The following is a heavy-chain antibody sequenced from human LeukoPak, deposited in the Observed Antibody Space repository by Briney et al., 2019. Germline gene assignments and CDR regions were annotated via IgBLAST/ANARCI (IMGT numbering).Heavy chain of an antibody. CDR1: GGSISSYY. CDR3: ARHWGSGGSYFDY. J-gene: IGHJ4*02. Sequence: PSETLSLTCTVSGGSISSYYWSWIRQPPGKGLEWIGYIYYSGGTNYNPSLKSRVTISVDTSKNQFSLKLSSVTAADTAVYYCARHWGSGGSYFDYWGQGTLVTVSS. V-gene: IGHV4-59*08. CDR2: IYYSGGT. D-gene: IGHD2-15*01.